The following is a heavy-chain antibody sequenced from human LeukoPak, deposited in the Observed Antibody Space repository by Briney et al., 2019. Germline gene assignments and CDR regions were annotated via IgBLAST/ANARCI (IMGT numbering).Heavy chain of an antibody. D-gene: IGHD2-2*01. J-gene: IGHJ6*03. CDR2: IKSKTDGGTT. Sequence: GGSLRLSCAASGFTFSHAWMSWVRQAPGKGLEWVGRIKSKTDGGTTDYAAPVKGRFTISRDDSKNTLYLQMNSLKTEDTAVYYCTACSSTSAYYYYYMDVWGKGTTVTVSS. V-gene: IGHV3-15*01. CDR3: TACSSTSAYYYYYMDV. CDR1: GFTFSHAW.